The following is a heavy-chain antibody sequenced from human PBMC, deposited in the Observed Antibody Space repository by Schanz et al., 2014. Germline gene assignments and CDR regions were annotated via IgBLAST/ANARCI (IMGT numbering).Heavy chain of an antibody. V-gene: IGHV1-18*04. CDR1: GYTFTGYY. D-gene: IGHD4-17*01. CDR3: ARNYGGHSEESDRYGMDV. Sequence: QVQLVQSGAEVKKPGASVKVSCQASGYTFTGYYMHWVRQAPGQGLEWMGWIGGSDGNTNCAQKFQGRVTMTTDTSTSTVYMELRSLTSDDSAVYYCARNYGGHSEESDRYGMDVWGQGTTVTVSS. CDR2: IGGSDGNT. J-gene: IGHJ6*02.